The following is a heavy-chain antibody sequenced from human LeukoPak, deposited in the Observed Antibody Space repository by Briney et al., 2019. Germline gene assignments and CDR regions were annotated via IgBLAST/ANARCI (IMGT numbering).Heavy chain of an antibody. Sequence: ASVKVSCKASGYTFTSYGISWVRQAPGQGLEWMGWISAYNGNTNYAQKLQGRVTMATDTSTSTAYMELRSLRSDDTAVYYCARGLPRANKWALDYWGQGTLVTVSS. V-gene: IGHV1-18*01. CDR3: ARGLPRANKWALDY. D-gene: IGHD1-26*01. J-gene: IGHJ4*02. CDR1: GYTFTSYG. CDR2: ISAYNGNT.